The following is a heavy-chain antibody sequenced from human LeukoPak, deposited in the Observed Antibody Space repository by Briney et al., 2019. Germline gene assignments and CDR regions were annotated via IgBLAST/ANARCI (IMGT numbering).Heavy chain of an antibody. CDR2: INTTTGNP. CDR3: ARTASGNYGTFDY. J-gene: IGHJ4*02. CDR1: GYIFTTYP. Sequence: ASVKVSCKASGYIFTTYPMNWVRQAPGQGLEYMGWINTTTGNPTYVQGYTGRFVFSLDTSVSTAYLQISSLKAEDTAVYYCARTASGNYGTFDYWGQGTLVTVSS. D-gene: IGHD1-26*01. V-gene: IGHV7-4-1*02.